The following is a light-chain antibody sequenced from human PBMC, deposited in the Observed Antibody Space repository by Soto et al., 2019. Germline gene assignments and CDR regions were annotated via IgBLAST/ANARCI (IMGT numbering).Light chain of an antibody. V-gene: IGKV3-11*01. CDR1: QTVASY. J-gene: IGKJ5*01. CDR3: QQRSNWPPIT. CDR2: DAS. Sequence: EVVLTQSPATQSLSPGERATLSCRASQTVASYLAWYQQKPGQAPRLLIYDASTRATGIPARFSGSGSGTDFTPTISSLEPEDFAVYYCQQRSNWPPITFGQGTRLEIK.